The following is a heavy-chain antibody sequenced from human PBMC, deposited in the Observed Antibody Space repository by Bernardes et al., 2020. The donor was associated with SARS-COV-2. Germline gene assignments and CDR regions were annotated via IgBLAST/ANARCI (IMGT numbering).Heavy chain of an antibody. CDR3: ARDSTGYCVSTTCYSGMDV. D-gene: IGHD2-2*02. CDR2: IYSSGST. CDR1: GGSISIGGYY. J-gene: IGHJ6*02. Sequence: LSITCTVSGGSISIGGYYWSWIRPHPGKGLEWIGYIYSSGSTFYNPSLKSRLTISVDTSKNQFSLKLSSVTAADTAVYYCARDSTGYCVSTTCYSGMDVWGQGTTVTVSS. V-gene: IGHV4-31*03.